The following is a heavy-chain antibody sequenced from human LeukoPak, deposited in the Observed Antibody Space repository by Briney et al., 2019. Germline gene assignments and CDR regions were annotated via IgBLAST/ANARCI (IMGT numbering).Heavy chain of an antibody. CDR2: ISSNSSYI. Sequence: PGGSLRLSCAASGFTFGSYSMNWVRQAPGKGLEWVSSISSNSSYIYYADSVKGRFTISRDNAKNSLYLQMNSLRAEDTAVYYCARDRYDILTGYDNLGYYYYMDVWGKGTTVTVSS. D-gene: IGHD3-9*01. J-gene: IGHJ6*03. V-gene: IGHV3-21*01. CDR1: GFTFGSYS. CDR3: ARDRYDILTGYDNLGYYYYMDV.